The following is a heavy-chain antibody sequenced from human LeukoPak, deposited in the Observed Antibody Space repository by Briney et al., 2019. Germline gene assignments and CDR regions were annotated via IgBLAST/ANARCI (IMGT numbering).Heavy chain of an antibody. CDR2: MNPNSGNT. CDR3: AGKYSSSWPMDV. J-gene: IGHJ6*03. V-gene: IGHV1-8*01. Sequence: ASVKVSCKASGYTFTSYDINWVRQATGQGLEWMGWMNPNSGNTGYAQKFQGRVTMTRDTSIRTAYMQLSRLISDDTAVYYCAGKYSSSWPMDVWGKGTTVTVSS. D-gene: IGHD6-13*01. CDR1: GYTFTSYD.